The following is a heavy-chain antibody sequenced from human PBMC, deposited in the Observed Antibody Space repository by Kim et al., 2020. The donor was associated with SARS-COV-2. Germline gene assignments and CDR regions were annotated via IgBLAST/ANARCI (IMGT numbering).Heavy chain of an antibody. CDR2: INPNSGGT. Sequence: ASVKVSCKASGYTFTGYYMHWVRQAPGQGLEWMGWINPNSGGTNYAQKFQGWVTMTRDTSISTAYMELSRLRSDDTAVYYCARGASGWYRGDAFDIWGQGTMVTVSS. CDR1: GYTFTGYY. J-gene: IGHJ3*02. D-gene: IGHD6-19*01. CDR3: ARGASGWYRGDAFDI. V-gene: IGHV1-2*04.